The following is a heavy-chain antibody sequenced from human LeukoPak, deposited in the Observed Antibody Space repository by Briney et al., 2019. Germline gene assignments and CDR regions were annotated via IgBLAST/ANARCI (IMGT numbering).Heavy chain of an antibody. CDR1: GFTFSSYA. D-gene: IGHD1/OR15-1a*01. V-gene: IGHV3-23*01. CDR3: AKVLEGTWFPFDY. Sequence: GGSLRLSCAASGFTFSSYAMSWDRQAPGRGLEWVSTISGSGGSTYYADSVKGRFTISRDNSKNALYLQMNSLRAEDTAVYYCAKVLEGTWFPFDYWGQGTQVTVSS. CDR2: ISGSGGST. J-gene: IGHJ4*02.